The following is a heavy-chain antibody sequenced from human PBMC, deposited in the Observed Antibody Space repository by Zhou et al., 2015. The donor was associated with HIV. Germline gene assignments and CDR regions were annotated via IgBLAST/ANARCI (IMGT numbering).Heavy chain of an antibody. CDR2: IIPILGIA. V-gene: IGHV1-69*02. CDR3: ATPLAEGVVVITTFAFVY. CDR1: GGTFSSYT. D-gene: IGHD3-22*01. Sequence: QVQLVQSGAEVKKPGSSVKVSCKASGGTFSSYTISWVRQAPGQGLEWMGRIIPILGIANYAQKFQGRVTITADKSTSTAYMELSSLRSEDTAVYYCATPLAEGVVVITTFAFVYLGPRDNGHRLF. J-gene: IGHJ3*02.